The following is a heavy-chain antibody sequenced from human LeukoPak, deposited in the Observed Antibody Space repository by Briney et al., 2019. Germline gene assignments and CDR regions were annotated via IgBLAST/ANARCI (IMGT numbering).Heavy chain of an antibody. CDR1: GFTVISDC. J-gene: IGHJ3*02. Sequence: GGSLRLSCVASGFTVISDCITWVRQAPGKGLEWFSLIYSSGRTYYSDSVKGRFTISRDNSKNTLSLQMNSLRAEDSAVYYCARSPVYYGDYPSTYAFDIWGQGTMVIVSS. V-gene: IGHV3-53*01. CDR2: IYSSGRT. D-gene: IGHD4-17*01. CDR3: ARSPVYYGDYPSTYAFDI.